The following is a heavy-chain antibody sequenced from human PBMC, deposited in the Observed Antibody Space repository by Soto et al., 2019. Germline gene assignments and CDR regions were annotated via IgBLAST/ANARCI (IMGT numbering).Heavy chain of an antibody. CDR2: MSGRSGDT. CDR3: AIEGGNGAGIHHCAMDV. J-gene: IGHJ6*02. CDR1: GYPLNNST. D-gene: IGHD1-1*01. V-gene: IGHV1-18*01. Sequence: QDQLVQSGGEVKKHGASVRVSCKASGYPLNNSTLNWVRQAPGQGLEWLGRMSGRSGDTNYARKVRDRITMATDTSKRTAYMELRSLRSDDTAVYYCAIEGGNGAGIHHCAMDVWGQGTTVNVSS.